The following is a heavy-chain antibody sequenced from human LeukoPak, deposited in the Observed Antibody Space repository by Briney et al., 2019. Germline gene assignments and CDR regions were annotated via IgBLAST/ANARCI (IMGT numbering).Heavy chain of an antibody. CDR1: GGSISSYY. CDR2: IYTSGST. Sequence: SETLSLTCTVSGGSISSYYWSWIRQPAGKGLEWIGRIYTSGSTNYNPSLKSRVTMSVDTSKNQFSLKLSSVTAADTAVYYCARGRIVVVPAAMFREYYFDYWGQGTLVTVSS. V-gene: IGHV4-4*07. J-gene: IGHJ4*02. CDR3: ARGRIVVVPAAMFREYYFDY. D-gene: IGHD2-2*01.